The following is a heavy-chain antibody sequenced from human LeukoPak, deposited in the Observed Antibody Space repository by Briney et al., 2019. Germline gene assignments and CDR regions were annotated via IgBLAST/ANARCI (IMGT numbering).Heavy chain of an antibody. Sequence: SETLSLTCAVSGGSISSGGYSWSWIRQPPGKGLEWIGYIYHSGSTYYNPSLKSRVTISVDTSKNQFSLKLSSVTAADTAVYYCARGEGYCSSTSCHYPHRRLGYFDYWGQGTLVTVSS. D-gene: IGHD2-2*01. J-gene: IGHJ4*02. CDR1: GGSISSGGYS. V-gene: IGHV4-30-2*01. CDR3: ARGEGYCSSTSCHYPHRRLGYFDY. CDR2: IYHSGST.